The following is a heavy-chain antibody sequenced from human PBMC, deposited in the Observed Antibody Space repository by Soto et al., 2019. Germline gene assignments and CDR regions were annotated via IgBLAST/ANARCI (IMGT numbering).Heavy chain of an antibody. CDR1: GFTFSGSA. D-gene: IGHD2-2*01. Sequence: PGGSLRLSCAASGFTFSGSAMHWVRQASGKGLEWVGRIRSKANSYATAYAASVKGRFTISRDDSKNTAYLQMNSLKTEDTAVHYCTRRGCSSTSCSERVDYWGQGTLVTVSS. CDR3: TRRGCSSTSCSERVDY. V-gene: IGHV3-73*01. J-gene: IGHJ4*02. CDR2: IRSKANSYAT.